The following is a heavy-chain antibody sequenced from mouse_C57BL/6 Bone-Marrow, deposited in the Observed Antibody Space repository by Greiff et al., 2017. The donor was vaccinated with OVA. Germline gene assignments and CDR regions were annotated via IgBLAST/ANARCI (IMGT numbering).Heavy chain of an antibody. D-gene: IGHD1-1*01. Sequence: EVQRVESGPGLAKPSQTLSLTCSVTGYSITSDYWNWIRQFPGNKLEYLGYISYSGSTYYNPSLKSRISITRDTSKNQYYLQLNSVTTEDTATYYCAKKGYYGSYCDVWGTGTTVTVSS. V-gene: IGHV3-8*01. J-gene: IGHJ1*03. CDR1: GYSITSDY. CDR3: AKKGYYGSYCDV. CDR2: ISYSGST.